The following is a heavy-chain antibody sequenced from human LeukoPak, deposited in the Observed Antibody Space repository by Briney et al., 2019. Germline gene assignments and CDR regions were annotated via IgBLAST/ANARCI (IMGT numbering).Heavy chain of an antibody. Sequence: PGGSLRLSCAASGFTVSSNYMSWVRQAPGKGLEWVSVIYSGGSTYYADSVKGRFTISRDNSKNTLYLQMNSLRAEDTAVYYCARINPLPAAIYYHYYYMDVWGKGTTVTVSS. CDR1: GFTVSSNY. CDR2: IYSGGST. J-gene: IGHJ6*03. V-gene: IGHV3-53*01. D-gene: IGHD2-2*01. CDR3: ARINPLPAAIYYHYYYMDV.